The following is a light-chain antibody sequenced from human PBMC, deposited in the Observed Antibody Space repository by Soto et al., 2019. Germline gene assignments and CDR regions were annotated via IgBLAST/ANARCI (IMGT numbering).Light chain of an antibody. J-gene: IGKJ1*01. CDR2: GAS. CDR1: PIVSSN. Sequence: DILMTQAPATLSVSPGERATLSFRAIPIVSSNLAWYQQQPCRAPRLLIYGASTRATGIPARFSGSGSGTEFTLTISSLQSEDFAVYYCQQYNNWPPWTFGQGTKVEIK. V-gene: IGKV3-15*01. CDR3: QQYNNWPPWT.